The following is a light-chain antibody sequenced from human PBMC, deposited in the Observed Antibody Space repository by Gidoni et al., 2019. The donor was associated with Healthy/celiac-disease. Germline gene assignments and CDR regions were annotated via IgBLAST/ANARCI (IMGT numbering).Light chain of an antibody. CDR3: MQALQTPREYT. CDR2: LGS. CDR1: QSLLHSNGYNY. J-gene: IGKJ2*01. Sequence: DIVMTQSPLSLPVTPGEPASISCRSSQSLLHSNGYNYLDWYLQKPGQPPQLLIYLGSNRASGVPDRFSGSGSGTDFTLKISRVEAEDVGVYYCMQALQTPREYTFXQXTKLXIK. V-gene: IGKV2-28*01.